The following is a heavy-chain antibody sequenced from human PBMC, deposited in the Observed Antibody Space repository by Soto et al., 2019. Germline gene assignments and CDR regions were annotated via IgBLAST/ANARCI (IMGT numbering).Heavy chain of an antibody. CDR2: IYYSGST. V-gene: IGHV4-61*01. D-gene: IGHD2-15*01. J-gene: IGHJ4*02. CDR1: GGSVSSGSYY. Sequence: QVQLQESGPGLVKPSETLSLTCTVSGGSVSSGSYYWSWIRQPPGKGLEWIGYIYYSGSTNYNPSLKSRVTISVDTSKNQFSLKLSSVTAADTAVYYCARFRGSHGYYFDYWGQGTLVTVSS. CDR3: ARFRGSHGYYFDY.